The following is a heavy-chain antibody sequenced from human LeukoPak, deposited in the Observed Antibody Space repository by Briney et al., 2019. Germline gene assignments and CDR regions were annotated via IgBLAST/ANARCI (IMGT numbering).Heavy chain of an antibody. CDR3: ARRMATVTDAFDI. Sequence: SETLSLTCTVSGDSLTSHFWSWIRQTPGKGLEWLGYVFHSGTTNYSTSLKSRVTISLDTSKKQFYLRLASVTAADTALYYCARRMATVTDAFDIWGRGTMVSVSS. CDR1: GDSLTSHF. V-gene: IGHV4-59*08. CDR2: VFHSGTT. D-gene: IGHD5-24*01. J-gene: IGHJ3*02.